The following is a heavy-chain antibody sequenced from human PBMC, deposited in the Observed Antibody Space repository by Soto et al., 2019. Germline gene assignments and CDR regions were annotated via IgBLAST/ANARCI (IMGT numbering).Heavy chain of an antibody. V-gene: IGHV4-59*01. D-gene: IGHD5-18*01. CDR1: VGAISNYY. CDR3: AKDSGYNYGYFRWFDP. Sequence: QVHLQESGPRLVKPSETLSLTCTVSVGAISNYYWSWIRQPPGRGLEWIGHIFYSGSTNYNPALNSRVTISVDTAKSQFSLKLSSVTAADTAVYYCAKDSGYNYGYFRWFDPWGQGTLVTVSS. J-gene: IGHJ5*02. CDR2: IFYSGST.